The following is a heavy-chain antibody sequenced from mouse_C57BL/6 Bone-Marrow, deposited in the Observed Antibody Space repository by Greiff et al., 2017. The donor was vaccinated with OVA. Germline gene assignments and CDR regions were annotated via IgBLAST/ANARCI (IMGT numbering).Heavy chain of an antibody. V-gene: IGHV1-69*01. CDR2: IDPSDSYT. CDR3: ARGGPFAY. Sequence: VQLQQPGAELVMPGASVKLSCKASGYTFTIYWIHWVKQRPGQGLEWIGEIDPSDSYTNYNQKFKGKSTLTVDKSSSTAYMQLSSLTSEDSAVYYCARGGPFAYWGQGTLVTVSA. D-gene: IGHD3-3*01. CDR1: GYTFTIYW. J-gene: IGHJ3*01.